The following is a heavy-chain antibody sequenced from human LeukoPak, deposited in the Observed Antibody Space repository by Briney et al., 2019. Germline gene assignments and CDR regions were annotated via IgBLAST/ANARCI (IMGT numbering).Heavy chain of an antibody. CDR2: INHSGST. D-gene: IGHD4-11*01. CDR1: GGSFSGYY. CDR3: ASYTPYYYYGMDV. V-gene: IGHV4-34*01. J-gene: IGHJ6*02. Sequence: PSETLSLTCAVYGGSFSGYYWSWIRQPPGKGLEWIGEINHSGSTNYHPSLKSRVTISVDASKNQFSLKLSSVTAADTAVYYCASYTPYYYYGMDVWGQGTTVTVSS.